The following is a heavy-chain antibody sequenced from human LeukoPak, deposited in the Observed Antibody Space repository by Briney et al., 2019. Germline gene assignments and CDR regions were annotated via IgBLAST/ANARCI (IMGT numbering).Heavy chain of an antibody. CDR3: ARGLKDEERHYGYYYMDV. Sequence: SDTLSLTCTVSGDSVSGYYGSWIRQPPGKGLEWIGYFYTSANTNYNPSLKSRVTMSVDTSKNQFSLKLTSVTAADTAVYYCARGLKDEERHYGYYYMDVWGKGTTVTVSS. CDR2: FYTSANT. V-gene: IGHV4-4*09. J-gene: IGHJ6*03. CDR1: GDSVSGYY. D-gene: IGHD3-22*01.